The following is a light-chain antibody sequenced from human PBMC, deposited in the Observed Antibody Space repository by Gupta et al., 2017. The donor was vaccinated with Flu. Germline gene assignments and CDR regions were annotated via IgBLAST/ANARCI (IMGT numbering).Light chain of an antibody. CDR3: QQYYSSPLT. Sequence: NCKSSQNMLSSSNNKNFLAWFQQRPGQPPKLLMYWASTRESGVPDRFSGSGSATDFTLTISSLQAEDVAVYYCQQYYSSPLTFGGGTKVEIK. CDR1: QNMLSSSNNKNF. V-gene: IGKV4-1*01. CDR2: WAS. J-gene: IGKJ4*01.